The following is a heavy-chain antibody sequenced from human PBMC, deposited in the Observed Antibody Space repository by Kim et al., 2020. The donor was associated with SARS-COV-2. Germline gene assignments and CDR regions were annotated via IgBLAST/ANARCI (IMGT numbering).Heavy chain of an antibody. CDR2: INHSGST. Sequence: SETLSLTCAVYGGSFSGYYWSWIRQPPGKGLEWIGEINHSGSTNYNPSLKSRVTISVETSKNQFSLKLSSVTAADTAVYYCARQGAHTVTTPNFDYWGQGTLVTVSS. V-gene: IGHV4-34*01. CDR1: GGSFSGYY. D-gene: IGHD4-17*01. J-gene: IGHJ4*02. CDR3: ARQGAHTVTTPNFDY.